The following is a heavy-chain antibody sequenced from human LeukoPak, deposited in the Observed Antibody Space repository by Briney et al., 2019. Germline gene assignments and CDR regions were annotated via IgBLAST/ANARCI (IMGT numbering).Heavy chain of an antibody. V-gene: IGHV4-4*02. CDR1: GGSISSNW. CDR2: IYHSGST. CDR3: VGNGYYSVDY. J-gene: IGHJ4*02. D-gene: IGHD3-22*01. Sequence: PSGTLSPTFTVSGGSISSNWWSWVRQSPGKGLEWIGEIYHSGSTNYNPSLKSRVTISVDQSKSQFSLKLSSVTAADTAVYYCVGNGYYSVDYWGQGTLVTVSS.